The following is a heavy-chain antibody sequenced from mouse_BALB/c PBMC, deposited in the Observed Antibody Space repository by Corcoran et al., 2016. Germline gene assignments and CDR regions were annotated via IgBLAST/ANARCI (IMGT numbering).Heavy chain of an antibody. J-gene: IGHJ4*01. V-gene: IGHV1-18*01. CDR1: GYTFTDYN. Sequence: EVQLQQFGAELVKPGASVKISCKASGYTFTDYNMDWVKQSHGKSLEWIGDINPNYDSTSYKQKLKGKATLTVDTSSITAYMELRSLTSEDTAVYDCARIDCYDRGAMDYWGQGTSVTVSS. D-gene: IGHD2-12*01. CDR3: ARIDCYDRGAMDY. CDR2: INPNYDST.